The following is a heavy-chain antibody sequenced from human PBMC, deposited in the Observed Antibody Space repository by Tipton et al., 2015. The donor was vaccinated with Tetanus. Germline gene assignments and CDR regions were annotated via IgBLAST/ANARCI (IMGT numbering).Heavy chain of an antibody. Sequence: TLSLTCTVSGGSISSGDYYWSWIRQPPGKGLEWIGYIYYSGSTYYNPSLKSRVTISVDTSKNQFSLKLSSVTAADTAVYYCARVMRYCSGGSCYRYYYYYGMDVWGQGTTVPVSS. CDR3: ARVMRYCSGGSCYRYYYYYGMDV. D-gene: IGHD2-15*01. J-gene: IGHJ6*02. CDR1: GGSISSGDYY. V-gene: IGHV4-30-4*01. CDR2: IYYSGST.